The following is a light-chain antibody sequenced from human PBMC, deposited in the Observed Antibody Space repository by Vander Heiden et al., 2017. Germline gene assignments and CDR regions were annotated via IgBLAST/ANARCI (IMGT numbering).Light chain of an antibody. CDR2: DVS. CDR1: SSDVGCYNY. J-gene: IGLJ1*01. Sequence: QSALTQPASVSGSPGRSITISCSGPSSDVGCYNYVSWYQQHPGKAPKFLIYDVSNRPSGVSNRFSGSKSGNTASLTISGLQAEDEADYYCISYTSSSTRGVFGTGTKVTVL. V-gene: IGLV2-14*03. CDR3: ISYTSSSTRGV.